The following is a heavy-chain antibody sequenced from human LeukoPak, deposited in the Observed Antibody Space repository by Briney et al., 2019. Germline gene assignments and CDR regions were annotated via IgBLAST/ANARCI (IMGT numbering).Heavy chain of an antibody. V-gene: IGHV3-30*03. D-gene: IGHD6-19*01. CDR3: ARDHTSGWLRGFDY. CDR1: GFTFNDHY. CDR2: ISYDGGNK. Sequence: GGSLRLSCGASGFTFNDHYMDWVRQAPGKGLEWAAVISYDGGNKYYADSVKGRFTISRDNSKNTLYLQVNSLGAEDTAVYYCARDHTSGWLRGFDYWGQGTLVTVSS. J-gene: IGHJ4*02.